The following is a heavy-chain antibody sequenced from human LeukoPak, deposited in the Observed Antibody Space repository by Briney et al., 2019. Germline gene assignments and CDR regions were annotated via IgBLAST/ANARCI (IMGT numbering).Heavy chain of an antibody. V-gene: IGHV3-30*04. CDR3: ARDGLGSSYYFGH. J-gene: IGHJ4*02. CDR1: GFTFSSYA. CDR2: ISYDGRKK. D-gene: IGHD2-15*01. Sequence: GGSLTLSCAASGFTFSSYAMHWVRQAPGKGLEWVTVISYDGRKKYYADSVKGRFTISRDDSKNTLYLQMNSLRAEDTSVYYCARDGLGSSYYFGHWGQGTLVTVSS.